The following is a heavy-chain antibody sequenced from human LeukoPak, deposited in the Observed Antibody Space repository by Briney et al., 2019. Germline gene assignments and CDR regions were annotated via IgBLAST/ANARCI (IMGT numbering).Heavy chain of an antibody. V-gene: IGHV5-51*01. CDR3: ARRSDYGDYYYAMDV. J-gene: IGHJ6*02. Sequence: GESLKISCKSSGYTFTNYWIGWVRQMPGKGLEWMGIIYPGDSDTRYSPSFQGQVTISADKSISTAYLQWSSLKASDTAMYYCARRSDYGDYYYAMDVWGQGTTVTVSS. CDR1: GYTFTNYW. CDR2: IYPGDSDT. D-gene: IGHD4-17*01.